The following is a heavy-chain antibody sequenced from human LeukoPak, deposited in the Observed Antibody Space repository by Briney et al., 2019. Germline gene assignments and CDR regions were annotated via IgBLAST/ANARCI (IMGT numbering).Heavy chain of an antibody. CDR2: ISYDGSNK. V-gene: IGHV3-30-3*01. Sequence: GGSLRLSCAASGFTFSSYAMHWVRQAPGKGLEWVAVISYDGSNKYYADSVKGRFTISRDNSKNTLYLQMNSLRAEDTAVYYCARGEYFDYWGQGTLVTVSS. CDR3: ARGEYFDY. D-gene: IGHD1-26*01. CDR1: GFTFSSYA. J-gene: IGHJ4*02.